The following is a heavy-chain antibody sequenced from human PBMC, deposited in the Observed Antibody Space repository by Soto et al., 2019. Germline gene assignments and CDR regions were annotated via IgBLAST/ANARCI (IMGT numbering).Heavy chain of an antibody. CDR1: GGSIRSYY. CDR3: AKRQRGDGFAVDF. D-gene: IGHD3-10*01. CDR2: IYYTGTT. Sequence: QVQLQESGPGLVKPSETLSLTCTVSGGSIRSYYWNWIRQPPGKGLEWIGYIYYTGTTNYNPSLKSRVTMSVDTSKNQVSLKLNSVTAADTAMYYCAKRQRGDGFAVDFWGRGTLVTVSS. J-gene: IGHJ4*02. V-gene: IGHV4-59*01.